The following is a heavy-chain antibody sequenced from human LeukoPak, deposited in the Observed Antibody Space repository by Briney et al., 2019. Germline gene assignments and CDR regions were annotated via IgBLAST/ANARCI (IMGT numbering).Heavy chain of an antibody. J-gene: IGHJ5*02. D-gene: IGHD3-22*01. Sequence: PSETLSLTCTVSGGSISSYYWSWIRQPPGKGLEWLGYIYYSGSADYNPSLKSRVTISVDMSKNQFSLKLTSVTAADTAVYYCARDRRAGQSGYWFDPWGQGTLVTVSS. CDR3: ARDRRAGQSGYWFDP. V-gene: IGHV4-59*01. CDR1: GGSISSYY. CDR2: IYYSGSA.